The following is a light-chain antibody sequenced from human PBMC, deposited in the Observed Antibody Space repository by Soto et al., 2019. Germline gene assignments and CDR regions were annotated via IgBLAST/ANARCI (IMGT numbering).Light chain of an antibody. Sequence: QSALTQPASVSGSPGQSITISCTGTSSDVGGYNYVSWYQHHPGKAPKLMIYEVSNRPSGVSERFSGSKSGNTASLTISGLQAEDEADYYCSSYTSRNTHVFGTGTKVTVL. CDR1: SSDVGGYNY. J-gene: IGLJ1*01. V-gene: IGLV2-14*01. CDR3: SSYTSRNTHV. CDR2: EVS.